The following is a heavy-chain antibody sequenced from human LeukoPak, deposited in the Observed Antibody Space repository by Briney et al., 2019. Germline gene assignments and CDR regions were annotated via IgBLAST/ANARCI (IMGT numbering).Heavy chain of an antibody. J-gene: IGHJ4*02. CDR3: ARLGHDYGDYFDY. V-gene: IGHV1-24*01. CDR2: FDPEDGET. Sequence: ASVKVSCKVSGYTLTELSMHWVRQAPGKGLEWMGGFDPEDGETIYAQKFQGRVTMTTDTSTSTAYMELRSLRSDDTAVYYYARLGHDYGDYFDYWGQGTLVTVSS. CDR1: GYTLTELS. D-gene: IGHD4-17*01.